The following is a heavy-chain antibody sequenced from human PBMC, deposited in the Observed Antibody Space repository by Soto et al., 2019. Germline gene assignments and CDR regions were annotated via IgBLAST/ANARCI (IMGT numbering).Heavy chain of an antibody. D-gene: IGHD2-21*02. J-gene: IGHJ4*02. Sequence: ASVKVSCKASGYTFTSNGISWVRQAPGQGLEWMGWISAYNGNTNYAQKHQGRVTMTTDTSTSTAYMELRSLRSDDTAVYYCARDLAYCGGDCYPIDYWGQGTLVTVSS. CDR3: ARDLAYCGGDCYPIDY. CDR1: GYTFTSNG. CDR2: ISAYNGNT. V-gene: IGHV1-18*01.